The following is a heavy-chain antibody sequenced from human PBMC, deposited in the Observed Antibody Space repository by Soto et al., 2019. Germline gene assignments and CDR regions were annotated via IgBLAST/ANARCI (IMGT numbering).Heavy chain of an antibody. CDR3: ATHSGRYSYGPRRGRLDY. Sequence: ASVKVSCKASGYTFTGYYMHWVRQAPGQGLEWMGWINPNSGGTNYAQKFQGRVTMTRDTSISTAYMELSRLRSDDTAVYYCATHSGRYSYGPRRGRLDYWGQGTLVTVSS. CDR1: GYTFTGYY. J-gene: IGHJ4*02. D-gene: IGHD5-18*01. CDR2: INPNSGGT. V-gene: IGHV1-2*02.